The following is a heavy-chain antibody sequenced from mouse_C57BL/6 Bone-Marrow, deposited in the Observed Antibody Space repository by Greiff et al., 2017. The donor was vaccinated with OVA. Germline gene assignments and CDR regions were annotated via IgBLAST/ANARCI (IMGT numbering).Heavy chain of an antibody. CDR3: ERTGALDD. Sequence: QVQLQQSGAELARPGASVRMSCTASGYTFTSYTMHWVKQRPGQGLEWIGYINPSSGYTKYKQKFKDKATLTADKSSSTAYMQLSSLTSEDSAVYYCERTGALDDWGQGTTLTVSS. V-gene: IGHV1-4*01. CDR2: INPSSGYT. CDR1: GYTFTSYT. J-gene: IGHJ2*01. D-gene: IGHD4-1*01.